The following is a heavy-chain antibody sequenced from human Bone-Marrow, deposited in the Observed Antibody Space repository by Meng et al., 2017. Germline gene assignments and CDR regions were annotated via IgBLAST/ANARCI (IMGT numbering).Heavy chain of an antibody. CDR2: IIPIFGTA. Sequence: SVKLSCKASSGTLSSYAISWVRQAPGQGLKWMGGIIPIFGTANYAQKFQGRVTITADKSTSTAYMELSSLRSEDTAVYYCARSLRGYSGYDHIAFDIWGQGTMVTVSS. CDR3: ARSLRGYSGYDHIAFDI. D-gene: IGHD5-12*01. CDR1: SGTLSSYA. J-gene: IGHJ3*02. V-gene: IGHV1-69*06.